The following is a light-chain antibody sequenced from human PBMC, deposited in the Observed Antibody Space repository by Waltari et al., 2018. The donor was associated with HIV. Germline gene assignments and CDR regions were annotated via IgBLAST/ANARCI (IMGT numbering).Light chain of an antibody. CDR2: EDT. J-gene: IGLJ1*01. CDR3: QAWDNSAAV. CDR1: KLGDKY. Sequence: PPSVSVSPGQTASITCSGHKLGDKYVSWYQQRPGQSPVLVIFEDTKRPSDIPERFSGSNSGNTATLTISGTQAMDEADYFCQAWDNSAAVFGSGTKVTVL. V-gene: IGLV3-1*01.